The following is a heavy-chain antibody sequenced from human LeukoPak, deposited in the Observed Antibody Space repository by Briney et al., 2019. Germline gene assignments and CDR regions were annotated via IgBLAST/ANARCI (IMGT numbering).Heavy chain of an antibody. V-gene: IGHV4-59*01. CDR2: FYYSGST. CDR3: ARDHGDSYGGDAFDV. D-gene: IGHD2-21*02. Sequence: SETLSLTCTVSGGSISGYYWSWIRQPPGRGLERLGSFYYSGSTNYNPSLKSRVTISADTSKNQFSLRLSSVTAADTAVYYCARDHGDSYGGDAFDVWGQGTMVSVSS. CDR1: GGSISGYY. J-gene: IGHJ3*01.